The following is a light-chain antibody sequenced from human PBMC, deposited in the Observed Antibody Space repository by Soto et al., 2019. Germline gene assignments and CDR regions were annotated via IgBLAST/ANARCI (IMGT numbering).Light chain of an antibody. J-gene: IGKJ4*01. CDR1: ENIFKF. Sequence: DILLIQSPATLSASVGDRITITCRASENIFKFLAWYQQRSGSAPNLLIYAASDLERGVPSRFSGSGSGTEFPLTIDNLQPNDPATYFCQHYHSQSITFGGGTQVDVK. CDR2: AAS. V-gene: IGKV1-5*01. CDR3: QHYHSQSIT.